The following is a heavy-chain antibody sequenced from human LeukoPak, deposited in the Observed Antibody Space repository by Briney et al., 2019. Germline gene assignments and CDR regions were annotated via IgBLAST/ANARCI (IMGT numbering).Heavy chain of an antibody. CDR1: GGSISSYY. V-gene: IGHV4-59*01. Sequence: SETLSLTCTVSGGSISSYYWSWIRQPPGKGLEWIGYIYYSGSTNYNPSLESRVTISVDTSKNQFSLKLSSVTAADTAVYYCARDQYYYGMDVWGQGTTVTVSS. CDR3: ARDQYYYGMDV. J-gene: IGHJ6*02. CDR2: IYYSGST.